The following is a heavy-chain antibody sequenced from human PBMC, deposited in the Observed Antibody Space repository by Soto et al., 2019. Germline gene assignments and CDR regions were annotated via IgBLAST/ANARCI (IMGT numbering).Heavy chain of an antibody. V-gene: IGHV3-15*01. CDR1: GFTFSNAW. CDR3: TREDIVLMVYAIQAYYGMDV. CDR2: IKSKTDGGTT. Sequence: GGSLRLSCAASGFTFSNAWMSWVRQAPGKGLEWVGRIKSKTDGGTTDYAAPVKGRFTISRDDSKNTLYLQMNSLKTEDTAVYYCTREDIVLMVYAIQAYYGMDVWGQGTTVTVSS. J-gene: IGHJ6*02. D-gene: IGHD2-8*01.